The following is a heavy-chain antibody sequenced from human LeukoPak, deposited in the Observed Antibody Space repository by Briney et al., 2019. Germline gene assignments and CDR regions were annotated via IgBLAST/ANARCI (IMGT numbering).Heavy chain of an antibody. J-gene: IGHJ4*02. CDR2: FDPEDGET. CDR3: ARDYGDSPTNGQ. V-gene: IGHV1-24*01. CDR1: GYTLTELS. Sequence: ASVKVSCKVSGYTLTELSMHWVRQAPGKGLEWMGGFDPEDGETIYAQKFQGRVTMTTDTSTSTAYMELRSLRSDDTAVYYCARDYGDSPTNGQWGQGALVTVSS. D-gene: IGHD4-17*01.